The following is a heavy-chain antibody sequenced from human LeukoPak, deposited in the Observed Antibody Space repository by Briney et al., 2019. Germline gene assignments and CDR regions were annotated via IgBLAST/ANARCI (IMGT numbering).Heavy chain of an antibody. CDR3: AVRNGKLSYYFDF. V-gene: IGHV1-18*01. Sequence: ASVTLASKASGYTFTTNGLAWVRQAPGQGLEWMGWISTNNGNTNYAQKLQGRVTMTADKTTSTAYMELRSLRSDDTAVYFCAVRNGKLSYYFDFWGQGTLVTVSS. CDR1: GYTFTTNG. D-gene: IGHD1-14*01. J-gene: IGHJ4*02. CDR2: ISTNNGNT.